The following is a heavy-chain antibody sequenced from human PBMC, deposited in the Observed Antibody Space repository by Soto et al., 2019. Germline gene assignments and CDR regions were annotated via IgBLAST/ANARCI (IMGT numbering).Heavy chain of an antibody. CDR1: GNSFTSSN. Sequence: QVPLVQSGAEAKKPGASVKVSCKASGNSFTSSNIHWVRQAPGQSLEWMGRINAGDGQTTYSQKFQGRFAITKDTSATTAYMELSSLTCADTAVYYCGSHELDILTGHYNLYSWGQGTLVTVSS. CDR2: INAGDGQT. J-gene: IGHJ4*02. D-gene: IGHD3-9*01. V-gene: IGHV1-3*01. CDR3: GSHELDILTGHYNLYS.